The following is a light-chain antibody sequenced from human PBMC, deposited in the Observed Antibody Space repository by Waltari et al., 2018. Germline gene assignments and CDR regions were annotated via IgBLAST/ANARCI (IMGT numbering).Light chain of an antibody. CDR3: QHRSNWPLN. Sequence: EIVLTQSPAPLSLSPGEGATLPCRASQNVGNYLPWYQQKPGQAPRLLIYDTSNRATGIPARFSGSGSGTDFTLTISGLEPEDFAVYYCQHRSNWPLNFGGGTKVEIK. CDR1: QNVGNY. J-gene: IGKJ4*01. CDR2: DTS. V-gene: IGKV3-11*01.